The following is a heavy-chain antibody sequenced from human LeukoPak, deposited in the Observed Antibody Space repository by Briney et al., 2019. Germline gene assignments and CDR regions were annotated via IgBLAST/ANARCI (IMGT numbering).Heavy chain of an antibody. CDR2: INPSGGST. D-gene: IGHD1-26*01. J-gene: IGHJ6*02. CDR1: GYTLTSYY. CDR3: ARKGATTPGMDV. V-gene: IGHV1-46*01. Sequence: ASVKVSCKASGYTLTSYYMHWVRQAPGQGLEWMGIINPSGGSTSYAQKFQGRVTMTRDTSTGTVYMELSSLRSEDTAVYYCARKGATTPGMDVWGQGTTVTVSS.